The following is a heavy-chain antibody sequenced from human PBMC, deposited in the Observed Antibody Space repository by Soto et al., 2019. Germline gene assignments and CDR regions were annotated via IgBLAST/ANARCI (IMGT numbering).Heavy chain of an antibody. CDR3: AIYSYATTYYYYGMDV. J-gene: IGHJ6*02. CDR1: GGTFSSYA. V-gene: IGHV1-69*06. CDR2: IIPIFGTA. D-gene: IGHD5-18*01. Sequence: ASVKVSCKASGGTFSSYAISRVRQAPGQGLEWMGGIIPIFGTANYAQKFQGRVTITADKSTSTAYMELSSLRSEDTAVYYCAIYSYATTYYYYGMDVWGQGTTVTVSS.